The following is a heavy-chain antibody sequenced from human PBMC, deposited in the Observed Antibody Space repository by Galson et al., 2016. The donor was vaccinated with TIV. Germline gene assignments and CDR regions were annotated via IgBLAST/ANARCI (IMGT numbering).Heavy chain of an antibody. CDR3: AKEATKWLQLYYIDY. J-gene: IGHJ4*02. Sequence: SLRLSCAASGFTFSSYEMNWVRQAPGKGLEWVSYISNRGSMKFFSDSVDGRFAISRDNSKNTVFLQMNSLRADDTAVYYCAKEATKWLQLYYIDYWGQGIQVTVSS. V-gene: IGHV3-48*03. D-gene: IGHD5-24*01. CDR2: ISNRGSMK. CDR1: GFTFSSYE.